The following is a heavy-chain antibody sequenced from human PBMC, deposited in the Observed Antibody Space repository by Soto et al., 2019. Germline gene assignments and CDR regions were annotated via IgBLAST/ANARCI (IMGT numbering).Heavy chain of an antibody. CDR3: ARGPPWGYDFWSGYYPPYYYYGMDV. V-gene: IGHV1-8*01. J-gene: IGHJ6*02. Sequence: QVQLVQSGAEVKKPGASVKVSCKASGYTFTSYDINWVRQATGQGLEWMGWMNPNSGNTGYAQKFQGRVTMTRNTSISTAYMELSSLRSEDTAVYYCARGPPWGYDFWSGYYPPYYYYGMDVWGQGTTVTVSS. CDR1: GYTFTSYD. CDR2: MNPNSGNT. D-gene: IGHD3-3*01.